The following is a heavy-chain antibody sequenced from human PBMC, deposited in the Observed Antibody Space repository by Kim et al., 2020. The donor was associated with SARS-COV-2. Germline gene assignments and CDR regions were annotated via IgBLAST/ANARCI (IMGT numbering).Heavy chain of an antibody. D-gene: IGHD3-10*01. J-gene: IGHJ4*02. CDR3: ARDRSRDYYGSGIGGGFDY. CDR1: GGSISSGSYY. V-gene: IGHV4-61*02. Sequence: SETLSLTCTVSGGSISSGSYYWSWIRQPAGKGLEWIGRIYTSGGTNYNPSLKSRVTISVDTSKNQFSLKLSSVTAADTAAYYCARDRSRDYYGSGIGGGFDYWGQGTLVTVSS. CDR2: IYTSGGT.